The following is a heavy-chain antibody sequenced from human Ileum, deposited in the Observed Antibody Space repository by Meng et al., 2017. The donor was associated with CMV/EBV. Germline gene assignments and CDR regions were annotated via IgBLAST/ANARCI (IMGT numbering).Heavy chain of an antibody. CDR2: INPNSGGT. CDR3: ARGFYYYDTNTPEDY. CDR1: GYTFTGYY. J-gene: IGHJ4*02. V-gene: IGHV1-2*02. D-gene: IGHD3-22*01. Sequence: ASVKVSCKTSGYTFTGYYMHWVRQAPGQGLEWMGCINPNSGGTNYAQKFQGRVTMTRDTSISTAYMELSRLTSDDTAVYYCARGFYYYDTNTPEDYWGQGTLVTVSS.